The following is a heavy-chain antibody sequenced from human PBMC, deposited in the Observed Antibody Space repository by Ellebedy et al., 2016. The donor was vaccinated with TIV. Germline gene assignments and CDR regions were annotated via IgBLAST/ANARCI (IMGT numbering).Heavy chain of an antibody. D-gene: IGHD4-23*01. CDR2: ISSSSSYI. J-gene: IGHJ4*02. CDR3: ARGEEEDSGTTVGR. CDR1: GFTFSSYS. Sequence: GESLKISCAASGFTFSSYSMNWVRQAPGKGLEWVSSISSSSSYIYYADSVKGRFTISRDNAKNSLYLQMNSLRAEDTAVYYCARGEEEDSGTTVGRWGQGTLVTVSS. V-gene: IGHV3-21*01.